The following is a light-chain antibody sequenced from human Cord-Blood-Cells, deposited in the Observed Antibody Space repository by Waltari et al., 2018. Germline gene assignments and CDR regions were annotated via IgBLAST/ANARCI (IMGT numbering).Light chain of an antibody. CDR3: QQYDNLPPYS. V-gene: IGKV1-33*01. Sequence: DVQMTESPSSLSASVGDRGTITCQASQDISNYLNWYQQKLGKAPKLLIYDASNLETGVPSRFSGSGSGTDFTFTISSLQPEDIATYYCQQYDNLPPYSFGQGTKLEIK. J-gene: IGKJ2*03. CDR1: QDISNY. CDR2: DAS.